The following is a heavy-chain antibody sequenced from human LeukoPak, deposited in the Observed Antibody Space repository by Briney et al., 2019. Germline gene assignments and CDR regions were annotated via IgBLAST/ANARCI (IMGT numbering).Heavy chain of an antibody. CDR3: AAGPTTGY. CDR2: ISYDGSNK. J-gene: IGHJ4*02. CDR1: GFTFSSYA. V-gene: IGHV3-30*04. D-gene: IGHD1-7*01. Sequence: GGSLRLSCAASGFTFSSYAMHWVRQAPGKGLEWVAVISYDGSNKYYADSVKGRFTISRDNSKNTLHLQMNSLRAEDTAVYYCAAGPTTGYWGQGTLVTVSS.